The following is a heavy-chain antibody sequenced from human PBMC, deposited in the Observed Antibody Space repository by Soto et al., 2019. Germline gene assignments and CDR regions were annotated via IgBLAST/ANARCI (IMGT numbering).Heavy chain of an antibody. CDR1: GYTFTSYA. Sequence: ASVKVSCKASGYTFTSYAMHWVRQAPGQRLEWMGWINAGNGNTKYSQKFQGRVTITRDTSASTAYMELSSLRSEDTAVYYCARFTDSGYGDAFDIWGQGTMVTVSS. D-gene: IGHD5-12*01. V-gene: IGHV1-3*01. CDR2: INAGNGNT. J-gene: IGHJ3*02. CDR3: ARFTDSGYGDAFDI.